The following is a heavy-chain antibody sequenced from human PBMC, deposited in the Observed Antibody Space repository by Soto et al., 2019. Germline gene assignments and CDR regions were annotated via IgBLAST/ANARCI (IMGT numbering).Heavy chain of an antibody. D-gene: IGHD2-2*01. CDR2: IYYSGST. CDR3: ARPYCSSTSCYENDAFDI. J-gene: IGHJ3*02. CDR1: GGSISSSSYY. V-gene: IGHV4-39*01. Sequence: QLQLQESGPGLVKPSETLSLTFTVSGGSISSSSYYWGWIRQPPGKGLEWIGSIYYSGSTYYNPSLKSRVTISVDTSKNQFSLKLSSVTAADTAVYYCARPYCSSTSCYENDAFDIWGQGTMVTVSS.